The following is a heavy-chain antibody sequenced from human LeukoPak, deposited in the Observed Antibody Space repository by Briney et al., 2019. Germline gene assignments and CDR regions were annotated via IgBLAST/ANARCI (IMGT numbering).Heavy chain of an antibody. V-gene: IGHV3-23*01. J-gene: IGHJ2*01. CDR1: GFTFSSYA. CDR2: ITGRGAST. CDR3: AKVPPSPGWWYFDL. Sequence: GGSLRLSCAASGFTFSSYAMSWVRQAPGKGLEWVSAITGRGASTYYADSVKGRFTISRDNSKNTLYLQMNSLRAEDTAVHYCAKVPPSPGWWYFDLWGRGTLVTVSS.